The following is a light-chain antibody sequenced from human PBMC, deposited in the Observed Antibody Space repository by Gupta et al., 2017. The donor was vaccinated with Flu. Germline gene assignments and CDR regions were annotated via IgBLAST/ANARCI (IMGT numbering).Light chain of an antibody. V-gene: IGKV1-39*01. CDR2: AAS. CDR3: QQSYSNKF. J-gene: IGKJ2*01. CDR1: QSISSY. Sequence: DIQMTQSPSSLSASVGDRVTITCRASQSISSYLNWYQQKPGKAPKLLIYAASRWQSGVPSRFSGSGSGTDFTLTSSRRQSEDFANYYWQQSYSNKFFGQGTKLEIK.